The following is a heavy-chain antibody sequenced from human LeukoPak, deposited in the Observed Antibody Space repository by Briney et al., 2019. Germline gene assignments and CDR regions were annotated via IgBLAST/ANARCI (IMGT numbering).Heavy chain of an antibody. V-gene: IGHV4-38-2*02. D-gene: IGHD3-22*01. CDR3: ARLLEYYSDSSGTQYYLDY. J-gene: IGHJ4*02. Sequence: PSETLSLTCTVSGYSISSGYYWGWIRQPPGKGLEWIGSIYHSGSTNYNPSLKSRVTISVDTSKNQFSLRLTSVTAADTAVYYCARLLEYYSDSSGTQYYLDYWGQGTLVIVSS. CDR2: IYHSGST. CDR1: GYSISSGYY.